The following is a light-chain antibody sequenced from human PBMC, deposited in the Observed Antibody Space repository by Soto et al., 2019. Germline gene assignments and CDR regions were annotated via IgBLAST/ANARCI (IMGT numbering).Light chain of an antibody. Sequence: EIVLTQSPGTLSLSPGERATLSCRASQSVSSSYLAWYQQKPGQAPRLLIYGASSRATGIPDRFSGSGSGTELTLTISRLEPEDFAVHYCQQYASSTGWTFGQGTKVEIK. V-gene: IGKV3-20*01. CDR1: QSVSSSY. J-gene: IGKJ1*01. CDR2: GAS. CDR3: QQYASSTGWT.